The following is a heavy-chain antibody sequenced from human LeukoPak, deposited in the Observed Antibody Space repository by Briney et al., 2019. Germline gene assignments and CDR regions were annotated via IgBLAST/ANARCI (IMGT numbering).Heavy chain of an antibody. Sequence: GESLKISCKGSGYSFTSYWIGWVRQMPGKGLEWMGIIYPGDSDTRYSPFFQGQVTISADKSISTAYLQWSSLKASDTAMYYCARHLRLDSSGWYWFDPWGQGTLVTVSS. D-gene: IGHD6-19*01. J-gene: IGHJ5*02. CDR1: GYSFTSYW. CDR3: ARHLRLDSSGWYWFDP. V-gene: IGHV5-51*01. CDR2: IYPGDSDT.